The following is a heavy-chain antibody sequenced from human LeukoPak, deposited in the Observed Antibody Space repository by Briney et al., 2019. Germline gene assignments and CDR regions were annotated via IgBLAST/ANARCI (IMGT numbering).Heavy chain of an antibody. J-gene: IGHJ3*02. CDR3: ARGRYCSADICTGGDSFDI. CDR1: GGSISNYY. D-gene: IGHD2-15*01. CDR2: KYARGSS. Sequence: SETLSLTCTVPGGSISNYYWSWIRQPAGKGMEWIGRKYARGSSNYNPPVQSRVTMSVDTYKKQFSLKLRSVTAADTAVYYCARGRYCSADICTGGDSFDIWGQGTMVSVSP. V-gene: IGHV4-4*07.